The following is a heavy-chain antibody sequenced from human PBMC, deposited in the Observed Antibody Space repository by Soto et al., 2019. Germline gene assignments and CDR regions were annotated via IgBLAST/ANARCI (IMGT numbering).Heavy chain of an antibody. J-gene: IGHJ5*02. CDR3: ARDCSDYDILTAYSEVVNWLDP. CDR1: GGSISSGGYY. Sequence: SETLSLTCTVSGGSISSGGYYWSWIRQHPGKGLEWIGYIYYSGSTYYNPSLKSRVTISVDTSKNQFSLKLSSVTAADTAVYYCARDCSDYDILTAYSEVVNWLDPWGQGTLVTVYS. CDR2: IYYSGST. V-gene: IGHV4-31*03. D-gene: IGHD3-9*01.